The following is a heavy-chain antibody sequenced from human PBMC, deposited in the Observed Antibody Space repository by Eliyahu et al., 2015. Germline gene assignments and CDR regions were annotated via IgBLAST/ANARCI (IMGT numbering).Heavy chain of an antibody. J-gene: IGHJ6*03. CDR1: ENXFSGYY. V-gene: IGHV1-2*06. CDR2: INPHNGDT. Sequence: QAXLVQSGPEVKRPGASVXXSCXAXENXFSGYYVHWVRQAPGQGXEWRGRINPHNGDTLYAQKFQDRVNMTRDTSRSTAYMDLIRLTSADTAVYYCTREPYYYYYMDVWGKGTTVIVSS. CDR3: TREPYYYYYMDV.